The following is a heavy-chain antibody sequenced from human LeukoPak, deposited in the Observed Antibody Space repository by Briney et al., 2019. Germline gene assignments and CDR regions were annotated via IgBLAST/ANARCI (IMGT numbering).Heavy chain of an antibody. V-gene: IGHV4-39*07. CDR3: ATDTVVGSFDY. J-gene: IGHJ4*02. Sequence: PSETLSLTCTVSGGSISSSSYYWGWIRQPPGKGLEWIGSIYYSGSTYYNPSLKSRVTISVDTSKNQFSLKLSSVTAADTAVYYCATDTVVGSFDYWGQGTLVTVSS. CDR2: IYYSGST. D-gene: IGHD4-23*01. CDR1: GGSISSSSYY.